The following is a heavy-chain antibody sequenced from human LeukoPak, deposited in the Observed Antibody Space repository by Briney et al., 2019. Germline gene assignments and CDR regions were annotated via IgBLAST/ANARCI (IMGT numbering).Heavy chain of an antibody. V-gene: IGHV1-8*01. CDR2: MNPNSGNT. CDR1: GYTFTSYD. Sequence: GASVRVSCKASGYTFTSYDINWVRQAPGQGLEWMGWMNPNSGNTGYAQKFQGRVTMTRDTSISTAYMELSSLRSEDTAVCYCARGLGIPGVYPDLRFWGQGTLVTVSS. CDR3: ARGLGIPGVYPDLRF. J-gene: IGHJ4*02. D-gene: IGHD5/OR15-5a*01.